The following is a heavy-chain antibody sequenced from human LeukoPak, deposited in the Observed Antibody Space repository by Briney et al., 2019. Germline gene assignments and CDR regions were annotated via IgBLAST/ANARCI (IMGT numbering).Heavy chain of an antibody. CDR2: ISSSSSYI. CDR1: GFTFSSYS. Sequence: GGSLRLSCAASGFTFSSYSMNWVRQAPGKGLEWVSSISSSSSYIYYADSVKGRFTISRDNAKNSLYLQMNSLRAEDTAVYYCARAGYSSSWPDAFDIWGQGTMVTVSS. D-gene: IGHD6-13*01. V-gene: IGHV3-21*01. J-gene: IGHJ3*02. CDR3: ARAGYSSSWPDAFDI.